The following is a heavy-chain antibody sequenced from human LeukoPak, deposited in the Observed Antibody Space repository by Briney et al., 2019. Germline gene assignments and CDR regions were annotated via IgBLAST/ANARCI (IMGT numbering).Heavy chain of an antibody. CDR2: INHSGST. CDR1: GGSFSGYY. CDR3: ARWPLGVFWSGSLGYFDY. V-gene: IGHV4-34*01. Sequence: PSETLSLTCAVYGGSFSGYYWSWIRQPPGKGLEWMGEINHSGSTNYNPSLKSRVTIAVDTSKNQFSLKLSSVTAADTAVYYCARWPLGVFWSGSLGYFDYWGQGTLVTVSS. J-gene: IGHJ4*02. D-gene: IGHD3-3*01.